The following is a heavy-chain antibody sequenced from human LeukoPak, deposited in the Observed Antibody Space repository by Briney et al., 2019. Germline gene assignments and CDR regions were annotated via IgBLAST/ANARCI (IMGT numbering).Heavy chain of an antibody. CDR1: GYSISSGYY. CDR3: AREFQGPDCSSTSCYLGGGNFDY. CDR2: IYQRGNT. Sequence: SETLSLTCTVYGYSISSGYYGGGMRQPPGEGLEGIGSIYQRGNTYYNPCLKSRVTIAVNTSKHQFSLKLSSVTAADTAVYYCAREFQGPDCSSTSCYLGGGNFDYWGQGTLVTVSS. J-gene: IGHJ4*02. D-gene: IGHD2-2*01. V-gene: IGHV4-38-2*02.